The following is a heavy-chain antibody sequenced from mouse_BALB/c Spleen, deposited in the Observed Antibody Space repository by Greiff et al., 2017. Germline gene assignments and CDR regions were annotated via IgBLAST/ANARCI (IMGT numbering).Heavy chain of an antibody. D-gene: IGHD3-2*01. CDR1: GYTFTDYN. J-gene: IGHJ2*01. CDR2: IYPYNGGT. Sequence: SGPELVKPGASVKISCKASGYTFTDYNMHWVKQSHGKSLEWIGYIYPYNGGTGYNQKFKSKATLTVDNSSSTAYMELRSLTSEDSAVYYCARGVDSSGYVYYFDYWGQGTTLTVSS. V-gene: IGHV1S29*02. CDR3: ARGVDSSGYVYYFDY.